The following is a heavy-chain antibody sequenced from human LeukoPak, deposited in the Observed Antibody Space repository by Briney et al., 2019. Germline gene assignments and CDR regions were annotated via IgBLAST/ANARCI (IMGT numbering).Heavy chain of an antibody. Sequence: SETLSLTCTVSGSSINVYYWSWLRQSPGKGLEWIAYISYSGSTNYNPSLKSRVTISVDTSKNQFSLKLSSVTAADTAVYYCARGRSGSYYRYYFDYWGQGTLVTVSS. CDR1: GSSINVYY. D-gene: IGHD1-26*01. J-gene: IGHJ4*02. CDR3: ARGRSGSYYRYYFDY. CDR2: ISYSGST. V-gene: IGHV4-59*12.